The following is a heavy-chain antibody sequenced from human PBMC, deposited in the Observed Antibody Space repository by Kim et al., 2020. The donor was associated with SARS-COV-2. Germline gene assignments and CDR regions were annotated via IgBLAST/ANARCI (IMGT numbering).Heavy chain of an antibody. D-gene: IGHD6-6*01. J-gene: IGHJ3*02. V-gene: IGHV4-34*01. Sequence: YNPSRKSRVTISVDTSKNQFSLKLSSVTAADTAVYYCARGYSSSSRAFDIWGQGTMVTVSS. CDR3: ARGYSSSSRAFDI.